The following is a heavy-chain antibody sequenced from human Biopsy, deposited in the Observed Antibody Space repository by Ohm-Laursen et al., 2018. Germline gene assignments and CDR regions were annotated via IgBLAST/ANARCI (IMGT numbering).Heavy chain of an antibody. D-gene: IGHD6-19*01. CDR2: ISPKSGDT. Sequence: GATVKISCKTSGFTFTGYYIHWVRQAPGQGLEWTGWISPKSGDTNYAQKFEGNITMTRDTSTSTAFMEMRRLRSDDTAVFYCALQSVAQMKNFDYWGQGTLVTVSS. CDR3: ALQSVAQMKNFDY. CDR1: GFTFTGYY. V-gene: IGHV1-2*02. J-gene: IGHJ4*02.